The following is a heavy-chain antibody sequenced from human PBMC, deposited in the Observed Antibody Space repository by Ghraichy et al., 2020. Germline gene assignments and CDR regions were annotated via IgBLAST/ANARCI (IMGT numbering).Heavy chain of an antibody. Sequence: GGSLRLSCAASGFSVTDFTMNWVRQAPGKGLEWVASYSVSGTYIYYSDSARGRFTVSRDRATNSVFLQMNGLRVEDTGVYYCARDPAPGSSGWFYFAHWGQGTVATVSS. D-gene: IGHD6-19*01. J-gene: IGHJ4*02. CDR2: YSVSGTYI. CDR1: GFSVTDFT. V-gene: IGHV3-21*06. CDR3: ARDPAPGSSGWFYFAH.